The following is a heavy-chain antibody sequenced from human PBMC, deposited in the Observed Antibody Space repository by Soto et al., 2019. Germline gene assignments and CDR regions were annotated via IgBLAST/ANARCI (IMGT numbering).Heavy chain of an antibody. CDR3: ACLLDYGANNLFAH. V-gene: IGHV1-69*13. J-gene: IGHJ5*02. Sequence: SVKVSCKASGCTFSSYAISWVRQAPRQGLEWMGGIIPIFGTANYAQKFQGRVTITADESTSTAYMELSSLSSEDTAVYYCACLLDYGANNLFAHWGQGTLGAVFS. D-gene: IGHD4-17*01. CDR1: GCTFSSYA. CDR2: IIPIFGTA.